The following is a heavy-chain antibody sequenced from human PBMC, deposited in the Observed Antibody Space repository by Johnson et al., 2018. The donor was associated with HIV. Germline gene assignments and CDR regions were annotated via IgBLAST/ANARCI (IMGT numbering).Heavy chain of an antibody. Sequence: VQLVESGGGLVQPGGSLRLSCAASGFTFSSYWMSWVRQAPGKGLEWVANIKQDGSEKYYADSVKGRFTISRDNSKNTLYLQMNSLRAEDTAVYYCAKDERQMGGWSHAFDIWGQGTMVTVSS. CDR3: AKDERQMGGWSHAFDI. CDR2: IKQDGSEK. V-gene: IGHV3-7*01. D-gene: IGHD3-16*01. J-gene: IGHJ3*02. CDR1: GFTFSSYW.